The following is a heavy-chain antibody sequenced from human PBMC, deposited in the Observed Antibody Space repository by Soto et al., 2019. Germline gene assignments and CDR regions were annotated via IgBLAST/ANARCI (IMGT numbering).Heavy chain of an antibody. CDR1: GGTFSSYA. CDR2: IIPIFGTA. Sequence: GASVKVSCKASGGTFSSYAISWVRQAPGQGLEWMGGIIPIFGTANYAQKFQGRVTITADESTSTAYMELSSLRSEDTAVYYCARVADGDYDSSGYYHYWGQGTLVTVSS. J-gene: IGHJ4*02. V-gene: IGHV1-69*13. CDR3: ARVADGDYDSSGYYHY. D-gene: IGHD3-22*01.